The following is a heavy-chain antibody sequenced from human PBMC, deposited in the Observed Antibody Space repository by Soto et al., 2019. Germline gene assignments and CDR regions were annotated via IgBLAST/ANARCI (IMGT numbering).Heavy chain of an antibody. CDR1: GYTFTSYA. V-gene: IGHV1-3*05. CDR2: INAGNGNT. Sequence: QVQLVQSGAEEKKPGASVKVSCKASGYTFTSYAMHWVRQAPGQRLEWMGWINAGNGNTKYSPKFQGRVTNTRDTSASTAYMELSSLRSEDTAVYYCARVSGWYHLDYWGQGTLVTVSS. CDR3: ARVSGWYHLDY. J-gene: IGHJ4*02. D-gene: IGHD6-19*01.